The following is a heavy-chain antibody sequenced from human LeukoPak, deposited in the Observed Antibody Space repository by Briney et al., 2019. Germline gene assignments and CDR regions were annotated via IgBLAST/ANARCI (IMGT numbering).Heavy chain of an antibody. CDR2: IIPIFGTA. CDR1: GGTFSSYA. CDR3: ARDRAVAGAYYFDY. D-gene: IGHD6-19*01. Sequence: ASVKVSCKASGGTFSSYAISWVRQAPGQGLEWMGRIIPIFGTANYAQKFQGRVTITTDESTSTAYMELSSLRSEDTAVYYCARDRAVAGAYYFDYWGQGTLVTVSS. V-gene: IGHV1-69*05. J-gene: IGHJ4*02.